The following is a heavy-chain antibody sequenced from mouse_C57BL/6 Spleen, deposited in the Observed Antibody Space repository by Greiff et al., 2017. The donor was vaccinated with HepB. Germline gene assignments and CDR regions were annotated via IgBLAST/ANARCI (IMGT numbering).Heavy chain of an antibody. CDR3: TSYYYGSSYGYAMDY. V-gene: IGHV14-4*01. Sequence: EVQPQESGAELVRPGASVKLSCTASGFNIKDDYMHWVKQRPEQGLEWIGWIDPENGDTEYASKFQGKATITADTSSNTAYLQLSSLTSEDTAVYYCTSYYYGSSYGYAMDYWGQGTSVTVSS. CDR1: GFNIKDDY. J-gene: IGHJ4*01. CDR2: IDPENGDT. D-gene: IGHD1-1*01.